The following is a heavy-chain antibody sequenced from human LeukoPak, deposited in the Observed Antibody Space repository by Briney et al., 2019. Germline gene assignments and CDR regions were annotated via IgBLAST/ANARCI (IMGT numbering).Heavy chain of an antibody. J-gene: IGHJ4*02. CDR3: ARLLFGLRYFDH. CDR1: GVSTRGSS. CDR2: ISDSGRT. V-gene: IGHV4-59*08. D-gene: IGHD2-21*01. Sequence: PSETLSLTAAFPGVSTRGSSWSWIGNPPGRERGWIGYISDSGRTTENRSLKSRVTISRDTSRNHFSLRLSSVTAADTAVYYCARLLFGLRYFDHWGQGTLVTVSS.